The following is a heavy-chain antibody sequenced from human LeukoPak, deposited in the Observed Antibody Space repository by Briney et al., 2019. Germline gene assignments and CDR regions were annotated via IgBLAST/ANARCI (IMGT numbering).Heavy chain of an antibody. J-gene: IGHJ4*02. D-gene: IGHD1-26*01. V-gene: IGHV3-23*01. CDR1: GFTFINFA. Sequence: GGSLRFSCAAPGFTFINFAMSWVRQAPGKGLEWVSAIRTGGDSTYYADSVKGRFTISRDNSKNTLSLQMNSLRAEGTAVYYCVKDALWETPHWGQGTLFTVSS. CDR3: VKDALWETPH. CDR2: IRTGGDST.